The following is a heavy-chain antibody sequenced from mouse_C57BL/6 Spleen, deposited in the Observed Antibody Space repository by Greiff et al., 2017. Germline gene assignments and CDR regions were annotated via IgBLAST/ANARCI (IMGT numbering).Heavy chain of an antibody. D-gene: IGHD2-4*01. CDR2: IRNKANNHAT. V-gene: IGHV6-6*01. CDR1: GFTFSDAW. Sequence: EVKVEESGGGLVQPGGSMKLSCAASGFTFSDAWMDWVRQSPEKGLEWVAEIRNKANNHATYYAESVKGRFTISRDDSKSSVYLQMNSLRAEDTDIYYCRSYDYAYYFDYWGQGTTLTVSS. CDR3: RSYDYAYYFDY. J-gene: IGHJ2*01.